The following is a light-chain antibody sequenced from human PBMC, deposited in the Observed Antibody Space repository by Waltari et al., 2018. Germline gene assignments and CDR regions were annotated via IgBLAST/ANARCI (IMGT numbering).Light chain of an antibody. CDR3: QSYDSSLSGSV. Sequence: QSGLTQPPSVSGAPGQRVTISCTGSSSNIGAGYAVHCYQLLPGTAPKLLIYGNSNRPSGVPDRFSGSKSGTSASLAITGLQAEDEADYYCQSYDSSLSGSVFGGGTKLTVL. J-gene: IGLJ2*01. CDR1: SSNIGAGYA. CDR2: GNS. V-gene: IGLV1-40*01.